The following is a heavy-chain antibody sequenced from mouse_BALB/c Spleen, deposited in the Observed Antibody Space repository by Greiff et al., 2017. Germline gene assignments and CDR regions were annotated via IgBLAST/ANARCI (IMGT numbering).Heavy chain of an antibody. Sequence: VQLQQSGTVLARPGASVKMSCKASGYSFTSYWMHWVKQRPGQGLEWIGAIYPGNSDTSYNQKFKGKAKLTAVTSASTAYMELSSLTNEDSAVYYCTRRHYDDYAMDDWGQGTSVTVSS. CDR3: TRRHYDDYAMDD. J-gene: IGHJ4*01. CDR1: GYSFTSYW. D-gene: IGHD2-4*01. V-gene: IGHV1-5*01. CDR2: IYPGNSDT.